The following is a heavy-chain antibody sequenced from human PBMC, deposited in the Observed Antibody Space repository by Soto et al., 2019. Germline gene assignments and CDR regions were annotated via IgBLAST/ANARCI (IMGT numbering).Heavy chain of an antibody. J-gene: IGHJ6*02. CDR1: GFTFSSYA. D-gene: IGHD2-8*01. CDR2: ISGSGGST. Sequence: PWGSLRLSCAASGFTFSSYAMSWVRQAPGKGLEWVSAISGSGGSTYYADSVKGWFTISRDNSKNTLYLQMNSLRAEDTAVYYCAKGDIVIIISLGGMDVWGQGTTVTVSS. CDR3: AKGDIVIIISLGGMDV. V-gene: IGHV3-23*01.